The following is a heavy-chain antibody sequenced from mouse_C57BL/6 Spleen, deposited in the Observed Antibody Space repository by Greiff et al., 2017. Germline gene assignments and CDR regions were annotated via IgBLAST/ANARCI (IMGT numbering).Heavy chain of an antibody. J-gene: IGHJ3*01. D-gene: IGHD4-1*01. CDR3: TRRELGWLAY. CDR1: GYTFTDYE. Sequence: VQLQESGAELVRPGASVTLSCKASGYTFTDYEMHWVKQTPVHGLEWIGAIDPETGGTAYNQKFQGKAILTADKSSSTAYMELRSLTSEDSAVXYCTRRELGWLAYWGQGTLVTVSA. CDR2: IDPETGGT. V-gene: IGHV1-15*01.